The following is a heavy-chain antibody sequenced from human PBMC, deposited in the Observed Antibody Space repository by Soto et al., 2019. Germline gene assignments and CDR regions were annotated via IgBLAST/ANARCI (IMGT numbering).Heavy chain of an antibody. V-gene: IGHV3-21*01. Sequence: LRLSCAASGFTFRSYTMHWVRQAPGKGLEWVSSITSSSSYTYYADSLRGRFTISRDNAQNSLYLQSNSLRAEDTAVYYCARAEGSYSSSSFGGHWGRGTLVTVSS. CDR2: ITSSSSYT. CDR1: GFTFRSYT. J-gene: IGHJ4*02. D-gene: IGHD6-6*01. CDR3: ARAEGSYSSSSFGGH.